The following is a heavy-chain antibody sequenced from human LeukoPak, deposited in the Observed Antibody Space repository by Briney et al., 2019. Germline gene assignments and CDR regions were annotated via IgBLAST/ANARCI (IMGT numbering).Heavy chain of an antibody. V-gene: IGHV3-23*01. CDR1: GFTFSSYG. CDR2: ISGSGGST. CDR3: AKDKLGQWLVLDY. D-gene: IGHD6-19*01. Sequence: QPGGSLRLSCAASGFTFSSYGMSWVRQAPGKGLEWVSAISGSGGSTYYADSVKGRFTISSDNSKNTLYPQMNSLRAEDTAVYYCAKDKLGQWLVLDYWGQGTLVTVSS. J-gene: IGHJ4*02.